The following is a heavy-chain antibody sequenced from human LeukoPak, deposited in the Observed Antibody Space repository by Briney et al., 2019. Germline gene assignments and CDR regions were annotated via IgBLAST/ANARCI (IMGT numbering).Heavy chain of an antibody. CDR2: AYHSGST. J-gene: IGHJ1*01. D-gene: IGHD2-2*01. Sequence: SETLCLTCNVSTDSFTRYYWSWIRQPPGKGLEWIGYAYHSGSTNYNPSLQSRVNLSVDTSRKQISLRLSSVTAADTAVYFRASSHDIVEIPGAPGGQYFQSWGQGTLVTVSS. CDR1: TDSFTRYY. CDR3: ASSHDIVEIPGAPGGQYFQS. V-gene: IGHV4-59*01.